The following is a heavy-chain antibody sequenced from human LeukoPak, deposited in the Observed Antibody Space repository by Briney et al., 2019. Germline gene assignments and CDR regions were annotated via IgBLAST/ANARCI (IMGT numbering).Heavy chain of an antibody. CDR2: ISSSSRTI. D-gene: IGHD6-19*01. V-gene: IGHV3-48*04. Sequence: GSLRLSCAVSGFTFSSYSINWVRQAPGKGLEWLSYISSSSRTISYADSLKGRFTVSRDNAKNSLDLQMNSLRVEDTAVYYCARVGTSGWTSDYWGQGTLVTVSS. J-gene: IGHJ4*02. CDR3: ARVGTSGWTSDY. CDR1: GFTFSSYS.